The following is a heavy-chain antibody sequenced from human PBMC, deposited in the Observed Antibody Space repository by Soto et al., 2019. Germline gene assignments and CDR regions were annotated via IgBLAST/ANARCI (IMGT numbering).Heavy chain of an antibody. J-gene: IGHJ6*03. CDR3: ARVPGGDENGNYYYYMDD. V-gene: IGHV4-34*01. CDR2: INHSGST. D-gene: IGHD3-10*01. Sequence: QVQLQQWGAGLLKPSETLSLTCAVYGGSFSGYWWSWIRQPPGRGLEWIGEINHSGSTHYNPSLKSRVTESLDPSKNQFSLKLTSVTAADAVVYYCARVPGGDENGNYYYYMDDWGEGTSVTVSS. CDR1: GGSFSGYW.